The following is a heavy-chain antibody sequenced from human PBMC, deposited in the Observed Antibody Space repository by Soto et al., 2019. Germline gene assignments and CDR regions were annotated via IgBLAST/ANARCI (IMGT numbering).Heavy chain of an antibody. V-gene: IGHV4-34*01. CDR3: ARGPNYFDSVEY. CDR1: GGSFSDYH. D-gene: IGHD3-9*01. J-gene: IGHJ4*02. Sequence: QVQLLQWGAGLLKPSETLSLTCAVYGGSFSDYHWSWIRQPPGKGLEWIAKINRGSTNYNPSLKSRGTISEDTSKNQISLKLRSVTATDTAVYFCARGPNYFDSVEYWGQGTLVTVSS. CDR2: INRGST.